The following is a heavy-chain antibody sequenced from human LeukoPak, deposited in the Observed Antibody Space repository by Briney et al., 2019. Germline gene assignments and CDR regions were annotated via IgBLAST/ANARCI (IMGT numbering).Heavy chain of an antibody. CDR2: IKPDGSEK. CDR1: GFIFSSYW. D-gene: IGHD6-6*01. CDR3: ANARGTSSSYFDL. Sequence: GGSLRLSCEASGFIFSSYWMSWVRQAPGKGLEWVANIKPDGSEKYYVDSVKGRFTISRDSAKNSVYLQMNSLTAEDTALYYCANARGTSSSYFDLWGRGTLVTVSS. V-gene: IGHV3-7*05. J-gene: IGHJ2*01.